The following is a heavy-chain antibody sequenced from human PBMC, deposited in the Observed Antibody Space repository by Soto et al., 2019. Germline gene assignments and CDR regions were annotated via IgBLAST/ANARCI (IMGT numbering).Heavy chain of an antibody. CDR1: GGSISSGGYY. D-gene: IGHD1-1*01. V-gene: IGHV4-31*03. J-gene: IGHJ4*02. Sequence: SETLSLTCTVSGGSISSGGYYWSWIRQHPGKGLEWIGYIYYSGSTYYNPSLKSRVTISVDTSKNQFSLKLSSVTAADTAVYYCAREDIGTTYYFDYWGQGTLVTVSS. CDR2: IYYSGST. CDR3: AREDIGTTYYFDY.